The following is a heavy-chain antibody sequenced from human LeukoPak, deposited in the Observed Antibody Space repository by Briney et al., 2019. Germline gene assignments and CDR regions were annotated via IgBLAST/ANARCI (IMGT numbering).Heavy chain of an antibody. CDR2: IYYSGST. V-gene: IGHV4-39*01. CDR3: ARIYCSSTSCYFDP. Sequence: SETLSLTCTVSGGSISSSSYYWGRIRQPPGKGLEWIGSIYYSGSTYYNPSLKSRVTISVDTSKNQFSLKLSSVTAADTAVYYCARIYCSSTSCYFDPWGQGTLVTVSS. J-gene: IGHJ5*02. D-gene: IGHD2-2*01. CDR1: GGSISSSSYY.